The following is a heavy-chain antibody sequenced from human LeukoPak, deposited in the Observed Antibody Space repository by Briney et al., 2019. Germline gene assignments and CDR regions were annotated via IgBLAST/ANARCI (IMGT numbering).Heavy chain of an antibody. CDR1: GGSISSGGYY. CDR3: ARGPCSNTDCYAPNFDY. CDR2: IYYSGST. J-gene: IGHJ4*02. D-gene: IGHD2-2*01. Sequence: PSQTLSLTCTVSGGSISSGGYYWSWIRQHPGKGLEWIGYIYYSGSTYYNPSLKSRVTISVDTSKNQFSLKLSSVTAADTAVYYCARGPCSNTDCYAPNFDYWGQGTLVTVSS. V-gene: IGHV4-31*03.